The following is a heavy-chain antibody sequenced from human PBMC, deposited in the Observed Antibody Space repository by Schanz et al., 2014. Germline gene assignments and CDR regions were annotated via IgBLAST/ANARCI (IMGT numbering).Heavy chain of an antibody. V-gene: IGHV3-66*01. D-gene: IGHD2-21*02. CDR1: GFTVSNSY. CDR3: ARPSDSSWYMDV. CDR2: IYSSGST. J-gene: IGHJ6*03. Sequence: EVQLLESGGGLVQPGGSLRLSCAASGFTVSNSYIHWVRQAPGKGLEWVSTIYSSGSTYYADSVRGRFTISRDNAKNSLYLQMNSLTAEDTAVYYCARPSDSSWYMDVWGKGTTVTVSS.